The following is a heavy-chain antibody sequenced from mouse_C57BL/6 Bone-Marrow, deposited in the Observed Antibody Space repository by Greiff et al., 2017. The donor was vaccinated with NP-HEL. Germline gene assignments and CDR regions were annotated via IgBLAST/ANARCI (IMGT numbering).Heavy chain of an antibody. V-gene: IGHV5-16*01. CDR2: INYDGSST. J-gene: IGHJ3*01. Sequence: LQESEGGLVQPGSSMKLSCTASGFTFSDYYMAWVRQVPEKGLEWVANINYDGSSTYYLDSLKSRFIISRDNAKNILYLQMSSLKSEDTATYYCARDGLLGFAYWGQGTLVTVSA. CDR1: GFTFSDYY. CDR3: ARDGLLGFAY. D-gene: IGHD3-1*01.